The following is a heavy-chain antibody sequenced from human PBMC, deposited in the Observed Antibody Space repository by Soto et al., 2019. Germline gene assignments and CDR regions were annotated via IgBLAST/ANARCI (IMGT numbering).Heavy chain of an antibody. CDR1: GFTFSNYW. CDR2: INSDGSST. Sequence: LRLSCVASGFTFSNYWMHWVRQAPGKGLVWISRINSDGSSTVYADSVKGRFTISRDNAKNTLYLQMDSLRAEDTAVYYCARDQLLSFGNPPGWFDPWGQGTLVTVSS. CDR3: ARDQLLSFGNPPGWFDP. V-gene: IGHV3-74*03. J-gene: IGHJ5*02. D-gene: IGHD3-10*01.